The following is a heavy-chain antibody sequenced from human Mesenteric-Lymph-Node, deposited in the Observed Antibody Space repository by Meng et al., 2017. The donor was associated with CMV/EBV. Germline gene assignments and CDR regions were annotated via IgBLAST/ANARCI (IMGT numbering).Heavy chain of an antibody. Sequence: SETLSLTCTVSGGSISTYYWSWIRQPPGKGLECIGYIYYSGRTNYNPSLKSRVTISVDTSKNQFSLKLSSVTTADTAVYYCARRAMYTYAMDVWGQGTTVTVSS. J-gene: IGHJ6*02. V-gene: IGHV4-59*01. CDR1: GGSISTYY. D-gene: IGHD1-14*01. CDR3: ARRAMYTYAMDV. CDR2: IYYSGRT.